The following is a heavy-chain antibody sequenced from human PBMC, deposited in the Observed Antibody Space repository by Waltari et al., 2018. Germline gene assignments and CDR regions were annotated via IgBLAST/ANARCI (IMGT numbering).Heavy chain of an antibody. CDR2: IWNDGSEK. Sequence: VQLVESGGAVAQPGTSLKLSCETSGFNFNNYAMHWGRQAPGKGVEWVGVIWNDGSEKVYADSVKGRFTISRENYERTLYLQMNSLRVEDTAYYYCARGEEGVVVALGDFDAWGQGTMVTVSS. D-gene: IGHD3-3*01. CDR1: GFNFNNYA. CDR3: ARGEEGVVVALGDFDA. V-gene: IGHV3-33*01. J-gene: IGHJ3*01.